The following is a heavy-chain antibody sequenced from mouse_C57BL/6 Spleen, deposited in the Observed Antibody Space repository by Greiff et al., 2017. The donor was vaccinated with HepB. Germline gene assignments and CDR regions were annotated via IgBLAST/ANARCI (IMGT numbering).Heavy chain of an antibody. CDR3: ARPGGSGARYAMDY. D-gene: IGHD1-1*01. CDR2: ISSGSSTI. V-gene: IGHV5-17*01. J-gene: IGHJ4*01. Sequence: EVQLVESGGGLVKPGGSLKLSCAASGFTFSDYGMHWVRQAPEKGLEWVAYISSGSSTIYYADTVKGRFTLSRDNAKSTLFLQMTSLRSEDTAMYYCARPGGSGARYAMDYWGQGTSVTVSS. CDR1: GFTFSDYG.